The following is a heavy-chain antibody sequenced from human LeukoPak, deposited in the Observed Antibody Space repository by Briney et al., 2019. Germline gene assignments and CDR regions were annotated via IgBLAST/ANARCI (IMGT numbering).Heavy chain of an antibody. D-gene: IGHD3-3*01. V-gene: IGHV3-30*02. CDR2: LRYDGSNK. J-gene: IGHJ4*02. Sequence: GGSLRLSCAASGFTFRTYGMHWVRQAPGKGLDWVAFLRYDGSNKDYIDSVKGRFTISRNNSKNTLYLQMNSLRVEDTAVYYCVTPSTYYDFWSGYLTTPPYYFDHWGQGTLVTVSS. CDR1: GFTFRTYG. CDR3: VTPSTYYDFWSGYLTTPPYYFDH.